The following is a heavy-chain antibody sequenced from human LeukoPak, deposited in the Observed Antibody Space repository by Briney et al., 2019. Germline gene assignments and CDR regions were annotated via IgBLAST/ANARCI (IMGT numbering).Heavy chain of an antibody. J-gene: IGHJ4*02. V-gene: IGHV3-15*01. CDR2: IKSKTDGGTT. D-gene: IGHD3-10*01. CDR1: GFTFSNAW. Sequence: GGSLRLSCAASGFTFSNAWMSWVRQAPGKGLEWVGRIKSKTDGGTTDYAAPVKGRFTISRDDSKNTLYLQMNSLKTEDTAVYYCTSAFYGSGSYYANYWGQGTLVTVSS. CDR3: TSAFYGSGSYYANY.